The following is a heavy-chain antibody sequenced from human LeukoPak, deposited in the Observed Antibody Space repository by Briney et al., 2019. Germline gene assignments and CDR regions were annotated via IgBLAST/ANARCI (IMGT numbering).Heavy chain of an antibody. CDR1: GGSISSYY. V-gene: IGHV4-59*01. CDR2: IYYSGST. CDR3: ARLDSSGYYYY. Sequence: SETLSLTCTVSGGSISSYYWSWNRQPPGKGLEWIGYIYYSGSTNYNPSLKSRVTISVDTSKNQFSLKLSSVTAADTAVYYCARLDSSGYYYYWGQGTLVTVSS. D-gene: IGHD3-22*01. J-gene: IGHJ4*02.